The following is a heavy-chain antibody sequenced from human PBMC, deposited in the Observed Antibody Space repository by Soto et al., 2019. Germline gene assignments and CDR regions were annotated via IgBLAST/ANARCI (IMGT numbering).Heavy chain of an antibody. CDR1: GFTVSSNY. CDR3: ARGGLRSGYYYYYMDV. V-gene: IGHV3-66*01. Sequence: GGSLRLSCAASGFTVSSNYMSWVRQAPGKGLECVSVIYGAGTTYYADSVKGRFTISRDNSRNTLYLQMNSLRVEDTAVYYCARGGLRSGYYYYYMDVWGKGTTVTV. CDR2: IYGAGTT. J-gene: IGHJ6*03. D-gene: IGHD4-17*01.